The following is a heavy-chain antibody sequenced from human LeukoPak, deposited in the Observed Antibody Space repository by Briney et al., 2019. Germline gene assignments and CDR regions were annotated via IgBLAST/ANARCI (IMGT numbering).Heavy chain of an antibody. CDR3: AKDIIGYAPL. CDR1: GFTFDDFP. V-gene: IGHV3-43*01. Sequence: PGGCLRLSCAASGFTFDDFPMDWVSHQAGRGRELVSLISADCDTKYYADSVRGRFTISRDNSKNSLYLQMNSLRTEDTAFYFCAKDIIGYAPLWGQGTLVTVSS. J-gene: IGHJ4*02. CDR2: ISADCDTK. D-gene: IGHD2-2*01.